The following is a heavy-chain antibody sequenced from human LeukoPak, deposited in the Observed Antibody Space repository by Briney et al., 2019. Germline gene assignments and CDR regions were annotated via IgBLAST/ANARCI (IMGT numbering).Heavy chain of an antibody. D-gene: IGHD1-7*01. J-gene: IGHJ4*02. CDR2: IRSKAYGGTT. V-gene: IGHV3-49*04. CDR3: ARGYRSGTMSLFFDY. CDR1: GFTFGDYT. Sequence: PGRSLSLSCKGSGFTFGDYTVSWVRQAPGKGLQWVSFIRSKAYGGTTEYAASVKGRFTISRDDSKSIAYLQMDSLKTEDTAVYYCARGYRSGTMSLFFDYWGQGTLVTVSS.